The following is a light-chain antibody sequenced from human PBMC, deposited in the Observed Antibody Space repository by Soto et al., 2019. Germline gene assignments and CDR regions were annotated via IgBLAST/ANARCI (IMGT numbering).Light chain of an antibody. CDR3: QQFNSYPIT. V-gene: IGKV1-13*02. J-gene: IGKJ5*01. CDR1: QDIRGA. Sequence: AIQLTHSPSSLSASVGHRVTITCRASQDIRGALAWYQQKPGKAPKILIYDVSNLESGVPSRFSGSSSGTDFTLTFSSLLPVDFVTYYCQQFNSYPITFGEGTRLRL. CDR2: DVS.